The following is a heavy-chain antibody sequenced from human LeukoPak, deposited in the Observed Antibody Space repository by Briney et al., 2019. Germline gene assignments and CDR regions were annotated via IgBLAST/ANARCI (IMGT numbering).Heavy chain of an antibody. CDR2: ISGSGGST. Sequence: GGSLRLSCAASGFTFSSYAMSWVRQAPGKGLEWVSAISGSGGSTYYADSVKGRFTISRDNSKNTLYLQMNSLRAEDTAVYYCAKVFNGYRSSTSCQMTDYWGQGTLVTVSS. J-gene: IGHJ4*02. CDR1: GFTFSSYA. V-gene: IGHV3-23*01. D-gene: IGHD2-2*01. CDR3: AKVFNGYRSSTSCQMTDY.